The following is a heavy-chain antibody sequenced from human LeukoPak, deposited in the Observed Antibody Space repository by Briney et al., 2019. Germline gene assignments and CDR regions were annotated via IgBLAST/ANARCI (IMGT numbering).Heavy chain of an antibody. CDR1: GFTFSSYD. CDR3: AKAVMYFDY. CDR2: IGTAGDT. D-gene: IGHD2-21*01. Sequence: GGSLRLSCAASGFTFSSYDMHWVRQATGKGLEWVSAIGTAGDTYYPGSVKGRFTISRDNSKNTLYLQMNSLRAEDTAVYYCAKAVMYFDYWGQGTLVTVSS. J-gene: IGHJ4*02. V-gene: IGHV3-13*01.